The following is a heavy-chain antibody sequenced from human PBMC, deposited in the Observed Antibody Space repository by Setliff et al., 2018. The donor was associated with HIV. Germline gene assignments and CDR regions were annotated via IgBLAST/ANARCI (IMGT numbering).Heavy chain of an antibody. Sequence: PSETLSLTCAVYGGSFSGYYWSWIRQPPGKGLEWIGEINHDRTTNYNPSLKSRVTISVDTSKNQFSLTLNYVTSADTAAYYCARGSRQLTIFGVVFKTNYYFMDVWGKGTAVTVSS. CDR3: ARGSRQLTIFGVVFKTNYYFMDV. D-gene: IGHD3-3*01. CDR1: GGSFSGYY. J-gene: IGHJ6*03. V-gene: IGHV4-34*01. CDR2: INHDRTT.